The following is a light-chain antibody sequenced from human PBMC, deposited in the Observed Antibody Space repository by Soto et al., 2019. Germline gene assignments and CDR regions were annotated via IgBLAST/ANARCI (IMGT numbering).Light chain of an antibody. CDR3: QQYNNWWWT. Sequence: EIVMSQSSAPLSVAPGERETLSFRASQSVSSNLAWYQQNTGQATRLLIYGASSRATGIPARFSGSGFGIEFALTISSLLYEDFAVYYCQQYNNWWWTLGLGTKVDIK. CDR2: GAS. J-gene: IGKJ1*01. V-gene: IGKV3-15*01. CDR1: QSVSSN.